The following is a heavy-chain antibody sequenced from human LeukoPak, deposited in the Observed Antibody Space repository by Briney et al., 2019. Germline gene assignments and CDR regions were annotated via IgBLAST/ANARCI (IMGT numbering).Heavy chain of an antibody. CDR2: ISGIGSTI. V-gene: IGHV3-48*03. D-gene: IGHD5-12*01. J-gene: IGHJ6*03. CDR3: AKDTVKVTTIRRVPHYMDV. CDR1: GFTLGSYE. Sequence: GGSLRLACAASGFTLGSYEINSVRQARGRGLGRVSYISGIGSTIYYADSVKGRFTISRDNAKNSLYLQMNRLRAEDTAVYYCAKDTVKVTTIRRVPHYMDVWVKGTTVTISS.